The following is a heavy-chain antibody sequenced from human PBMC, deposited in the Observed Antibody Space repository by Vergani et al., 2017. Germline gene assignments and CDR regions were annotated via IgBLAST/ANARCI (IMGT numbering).Heavy chain of an antibody. CDR2: IHPADSDT. Sequence: EVQLVQSGAEVKKPGESLKIPCQISGYSFTNYWIGWVRQMPGKGLEWMGIIHPADSDTRYSPSFQGQVTISVDKSSSTAYLQRSSLRASDSAMYYCARLYGRDRSGSKYFDYWGQGTLVTVSS. V-gene: IGHV5-51*01. J-gene: IGHJ4*02. CDR1: GYSFTNYW. D-gene: IGHD6-25*01. CDR3: ARLYGRDRSGSKYFDY.